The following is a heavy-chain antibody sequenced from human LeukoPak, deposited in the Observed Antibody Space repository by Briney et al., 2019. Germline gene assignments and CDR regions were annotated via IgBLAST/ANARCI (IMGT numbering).Heavy chain of an antibody. V-gene: IGHV3-48*03. D-gene: IGHD3-10*02. J-gene: IGHJ6*04. Sequence: GGSLRLSCAASGFTFSSYEMNWVRQAPGKGLEWVSYISSSGSTIYYADSVKGRFSISRDNAKNSLYLQMNSLRAEDTAVYHCAELGITMIGGVWGKGTTVTISS. CDR3: AELGITMIGGV. CDR1: GFTFSSYE. CDR2: ISSSGSTI.